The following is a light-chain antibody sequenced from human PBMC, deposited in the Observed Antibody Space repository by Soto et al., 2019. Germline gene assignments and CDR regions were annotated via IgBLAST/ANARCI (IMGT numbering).Light chain of an antibody. J-gene: IGKJ1*01. Sequence: EIVLTQSPSTLSLSPGDRVTLSCRASQSVDNFLAWYQQKPGKAPKLLIYDASNRATGIPARFSGGGSGTDFTLTISSLEPYDFAIYYCQQRINLPRTFGQGTKVEVK. CDR1: QSVDNF. CDR2: DAS. CDR3: QQRINLPRT. V-gene: IGKV3-11*01.